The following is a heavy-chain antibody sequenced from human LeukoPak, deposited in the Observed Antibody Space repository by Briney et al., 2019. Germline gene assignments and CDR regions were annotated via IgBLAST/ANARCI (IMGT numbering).Heavy chain of an antibody. V-gene: IGHV3-15*01. Sequence: GGSLRLSCAASGFTFKNAWMSWVRQAPGKGLEWVGHIKSRNDGGTTDYAAPVKARFTISRDDSKNTLYLQMNSLKTEDTAVYYCTTALAGTFDYWGQGTLVTVSS. CDR3: TTALAGTFDY. CDR1: GFTFKNAW. D-gene: IGHD1-7*01. CDR2: IKSRNDGGTT. J-gene: IGHJ4*02.